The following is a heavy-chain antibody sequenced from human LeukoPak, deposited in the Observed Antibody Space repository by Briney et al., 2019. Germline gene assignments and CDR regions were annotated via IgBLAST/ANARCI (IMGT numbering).Heavy chain of an antibody. Sequence: SETLSLTCTVSGGSISNYYWSWIRQPPGKGLEWIGYIYYSGSTNYNPSLKSRVTISVDTSKNQFSLKLSSVTAADTAVYYCARVKFDFWSGPYYFDYWGQGTLVTVSS. D-gene: IGHD3-3*01. CDR3: ARVKFDFWSGPYYFDY. V-gene: IGHV4-59*01. J-gene: IGHJ4*02. CDR2: IYYSGST. CDR1: GGSISNYY.